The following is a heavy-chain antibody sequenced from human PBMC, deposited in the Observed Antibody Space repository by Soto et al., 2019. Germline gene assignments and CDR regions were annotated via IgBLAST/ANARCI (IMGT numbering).Heavy chain of an antibody. CDR3: ARGGIRGVGGYYFDY. D-gene: IGHD3-10*01. Sequence: PGGSLRLSCAASGFTFSSYAMHWVRQAPGKGLEWVAVISYDGSNKYYADSVKGRFTISRDNSKNTLYLQMNSLRAEDTAVYYCARGGIRGVGGYYFDYWGQGTLVTVSS. CDR1: GFTFSSYA. V-gene: IGHV3-30-3*01. J-gene: IGHJ4*02. CDR2: ISYDGSNK.